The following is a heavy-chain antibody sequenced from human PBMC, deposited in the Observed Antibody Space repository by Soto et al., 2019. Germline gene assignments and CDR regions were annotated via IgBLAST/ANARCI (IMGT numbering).Heavy chain of an antibody. V-gene: IGHV3-23*01. CDR3: AKYGALGYCSSTSCYHYYYYGMDV. D-gene: IGHD2-2*01. J-gene: IGHJ6*02. CDR1: GFTFSSYA. Sequence: GGSLRLSCAASGFTFSSYAMSWVRQAPGKGLEWVSAISGSGGSTYYADSVKGRFTISRDNSKNTLYLQMNSLRAEDTAVYYCAKYGALGYCSSTSCYHYYYYGMDVWGQGTTVTVSS. CDR2: ISGSGGST.